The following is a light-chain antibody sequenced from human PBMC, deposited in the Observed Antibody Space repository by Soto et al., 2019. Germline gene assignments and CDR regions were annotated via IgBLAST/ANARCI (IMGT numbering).Light chain of an antibody. CDR2: NNN. V-gene: IGLV1-44*01. CDR3: AAWDDSLNGYV. J-gene: IGLJ1*01. Sequence: QSVLTQPPSASGTPGQRVTISCSGGSSNIGTNAVNWYQQLPGTAPKLLIYNNNQRPSGVPYRFSGSKSGTSASLAISGLQSEDEADYYCAAWDDSLNGYVFGTGTKVTVL. CDR1: SSNIGTNA.